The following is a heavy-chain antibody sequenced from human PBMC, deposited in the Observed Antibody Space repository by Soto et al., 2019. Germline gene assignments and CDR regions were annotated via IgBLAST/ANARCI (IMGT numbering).Heavy chain of an antibody. CDR3: ARVGGLAARTFDY. Sequence: SDTLSLTSPGSGVALIAFYGSWLRPPPGKGLEWIGYIYYSGSTNYNPSLKSRVTISVDTSKNQFSLNLRSMSPADTAVYYCARVGGLAARTFDYWGPGTLVTVFS. CDR2: IYYSGST. V-gene: IGHV4-59*01. J-gene: IGHJ4*02. D-gene: IGHD6-6*01. CDR1: GVALIAFY.